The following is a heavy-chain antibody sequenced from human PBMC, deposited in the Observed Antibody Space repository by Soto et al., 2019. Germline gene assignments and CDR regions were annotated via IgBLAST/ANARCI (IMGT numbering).Heavy chain of an antibody. J-gene: IGHJ4*02. CDR1: GYTFSTCD. V-gene: IGHV1-8*02. CDR2: MSPDSGDS. CDR3: ARGPHSSSSFDS. Sequence: GASVKVSCKDSGYTFSTCDSNWVRQATGQGLEWMGWMSPDSGDSGHAQKFQGRVTMTSNTSTTTAYMELSSLRSDDTAVYYCARGPHSSSSFDSWGQGTLVTVSS. D-gene: IGHD6-13*01.